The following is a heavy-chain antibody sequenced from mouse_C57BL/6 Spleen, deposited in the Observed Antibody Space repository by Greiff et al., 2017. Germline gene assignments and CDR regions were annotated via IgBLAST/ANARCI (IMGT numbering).Heavy chain of an antibody. Sequence: EVKLVESGGGLVKPGGSLKLSCAASGFTFSDYGMHWVRQAPEKGLEWVAYISSGSSTIYYADTVKGRFTISRDNAKNTLFLQMTSLRSEDTAMYYCAITTVVEGAMDYWGQGTTLTVSS. J-gene: IGHJ2*01. D-gene: IGHD1-1*01. CDR2: ISSGSSTI. CDR1: GFTFSDYG. CDR3: AITTVVEGAMDY. V-gene: IGHV5-17*01.